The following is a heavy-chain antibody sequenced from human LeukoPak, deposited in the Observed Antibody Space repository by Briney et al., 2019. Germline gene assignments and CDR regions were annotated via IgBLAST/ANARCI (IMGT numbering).Heavy chain of an antibody. D-gene: IGHD4-17*01. CDR1: GGSIRSRSYY. CDR2: IYYSGST. CDR3: ARTYGDYAPFDY. J-gene: IGHJ4*02. V-gene: IGHV4-39*01. Sequence: SETLSLTCIVSGGSIRSRSYYWVWIRQPPRKGLEWIGSIYYSGSTYYNPSLKSRVTISVDTSKNQFSLKLSSVTAADTAVYYCARTYGDYAPFDYWGQGTLVTVSS.